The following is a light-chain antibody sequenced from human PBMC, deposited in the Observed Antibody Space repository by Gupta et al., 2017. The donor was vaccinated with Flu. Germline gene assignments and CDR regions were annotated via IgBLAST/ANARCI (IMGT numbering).Light chain of an antibody. CDR1: SSDVGSYNL. Sequence: QSALTQPASVSGSPGQSITISCTGTSSDVGSYNLVSWYQQHPGKAPKLMMYEGSKRPSGVSNRFSGSQSGNTASLTISGLQAEDEAYYYCCSYAGSGLYVFGTGTKVTVL. CDR2: EGS. CDR3: CSYAGSGLYV. J-gene: IGLJ1*01. V-gene: IGLV2-23*01.